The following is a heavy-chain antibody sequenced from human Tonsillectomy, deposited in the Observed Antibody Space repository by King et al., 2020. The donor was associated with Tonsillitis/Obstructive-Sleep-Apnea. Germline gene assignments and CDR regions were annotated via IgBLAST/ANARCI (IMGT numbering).Heavy chain of an antibody. CDR3: AKDVTNYFYGMDV. CDR2: ISYDGSNK. V-gene: IGHV3-30*18. J-gene: IGHJ6*02. Sequence: VQLVESGGGVVQPGRSLRLSCAASGFTFSSYGMHWVRQAPGKGLEWVTFISYDGSNKYYADSVKGRFTISRDNSKNALYLRMKSLRAEDTAVYYCAKDVTNYFYGMDVWGQGTTVTVSS. CDR1: GFTFSSYG.